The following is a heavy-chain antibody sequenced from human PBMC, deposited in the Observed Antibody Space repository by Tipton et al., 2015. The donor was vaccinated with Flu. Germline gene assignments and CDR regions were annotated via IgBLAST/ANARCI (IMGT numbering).Heavy chain of an antibody. V-gene: IGHV1-18*01. J-gene: IGHJ4*02. Sequence: QVQLVQSGPEVKKPGASMKVSCKASGYSFNNYGVSWVRQAPGQGLEWMGWISAYTGNTNYAQQLQGRLTMTTDTSTSTAYMELRSLRSDDTAVYYCARHESYADILPGPFNHWGQGTLVTVSS. D-gene: IGHD3-9*01. CDR3: ARHESYADILPGPFNH. CDR2: ISAYTGNT. CDR1: GYSFNNYG.